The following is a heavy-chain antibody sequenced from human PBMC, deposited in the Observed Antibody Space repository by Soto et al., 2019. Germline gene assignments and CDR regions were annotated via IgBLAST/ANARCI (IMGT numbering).Heavy chain of an antibody. Sequence: SVKVSCKASGGTFSSYAISWVRQAPGQGLEWMGGIIPIFGTANCAQKFQGRVTITADESTSTAYMELSSLRSEDTAVYYCARVRYFDGLPQYYYGMDVWGQGTTVTVSS. V-gene: IGHV1-69*13. J-gene: IGHJ6*02. CDR3: ARVRYFDGLPQYYYGMDV. CDR1: GGTFSSYA. CDR2: IIPIFGTA. D-gene: IGHD3-9*01.